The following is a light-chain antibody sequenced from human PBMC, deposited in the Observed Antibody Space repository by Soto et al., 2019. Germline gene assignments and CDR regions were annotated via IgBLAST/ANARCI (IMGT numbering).Light chain of an antibody. Sequence: SASQSVNPYFAGYQQTPGQAPXXLIYDASNRAAGIPARFSGSGSGTYFPLTISSLQPEDSAVFYCLQRRNSWTFGQGTKVDI. CDR2: DAS. CDR1: QSVNPY. CDR3: LQRRNSWT. V-gene: IGKV3-11*01. J-gene: IGKJ1*01.